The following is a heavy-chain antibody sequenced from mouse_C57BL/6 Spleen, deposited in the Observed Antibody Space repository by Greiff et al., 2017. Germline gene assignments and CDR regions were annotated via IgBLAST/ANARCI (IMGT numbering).Heavy chain of an antibody. CDR3: ARRRDYWGD. Sequence: QVQLQQSGAELARPGASVKLSCKASGYTFTSYGISWVKQRPGQGLEWIGEIYPRSGNTYYNEKFKGKATLTADKSSSTAYMELRSLTSEDAAVYFGARRRDYWGDWGQGATLTVST. CDR1: GYTFTSYG. V-gene: IGHV1-81*01. J-gene: IGHJ2*01. D-gene: IGHD2-13*01. CDR2: IYPRSGNT.